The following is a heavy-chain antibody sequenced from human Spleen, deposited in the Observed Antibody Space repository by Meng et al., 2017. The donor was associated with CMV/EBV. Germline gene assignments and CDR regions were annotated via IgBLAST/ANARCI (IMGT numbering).Heavy chain of an antibody. CDR3: AREVTPGHDAFDI. V-gene: IGHV3-20*04. D-gene: IGHD1-1*01. CDR2: IKWNGGST. J-gene: IGHJ3*02. CDR1: GFTFSSYA. Sequence: GESLKISCAASGFTFSSYAMHWVRQAPGKGLEWVSRIKWNGGSTDYADSVRGRFTVSRDNAKNSLYLQMNSLRAEDAALYYCAREVTPGHDAFDIWGQGTMVTVSS.